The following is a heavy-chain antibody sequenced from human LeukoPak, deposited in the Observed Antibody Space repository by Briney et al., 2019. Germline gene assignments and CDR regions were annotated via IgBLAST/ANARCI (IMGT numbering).Heavy chain of an antibody. V-gene: IGHV3-21*01. Sequence: PGGSLRLSCAASGFTFSSYSMNWVRQAPGKGLEWVSSISSSSSYIYYADSVKGRLTISRDNAKNSLYLQMNSLRAEDTAVYYCARDGYSSGWYIGYWGQGTLVTVSS. CDR3: ARDGYSSGWYIGY. D-gene: IGHD6-19*01. CDR2: ISSSSSYI. CDR1: GFTFSSYS. J-gene: IGHJ4*02.